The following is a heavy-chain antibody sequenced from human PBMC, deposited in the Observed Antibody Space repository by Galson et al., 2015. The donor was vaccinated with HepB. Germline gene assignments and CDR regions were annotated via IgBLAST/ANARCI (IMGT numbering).Heavy chain of an antibody. J-gene: IGHJ4*02. CDR2: ILSVFGTV. CDR1: GGTFHNYI. Sequence: SVKVSCKASGGTFHNYILNWVRQAPGQGLEWVGGILSVFGTVRTAQRFQGRVTFTADASTNTAHMELRSLRSDDTAVYYCVRELSHWGQGTLIIVS. V-gene: IGHV1-69*13. CDR3: VRELSH.